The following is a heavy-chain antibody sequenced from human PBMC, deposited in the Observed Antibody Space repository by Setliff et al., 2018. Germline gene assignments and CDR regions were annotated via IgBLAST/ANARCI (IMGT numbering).Heavy chain of an antibody. J-gene: IGHJ6*03. CDR1: GYTFTSYD. Sequence: ASVKVSCKASGYTFTSYDINWVRQATGQGLERMGWMNPNSGNTGYAQKFQGRVTITRNTSISTAYMELSSLRSEDTAVYYCARSGGGYDFWSGYLVSHYYYYYYMDVWGKGTTVTVSS. V-gene: IGHV1-8*03. CDR2: MNPNSGNT. D-gene: IGHD3-3*01. CDR3: ARSGGGYDFWSGYLVSHYYYYYYMDV.